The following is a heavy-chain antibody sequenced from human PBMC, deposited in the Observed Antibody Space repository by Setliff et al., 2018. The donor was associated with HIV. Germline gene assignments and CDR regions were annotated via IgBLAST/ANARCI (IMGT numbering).Heavy chain of an antibody. J-gene: IGHJ6*03. CDR2: INLIGRT. V-gene: IGHV4-34*01. Sequence: SETLSLTCAVYGGSFSGYYWNWIRQPPGKGLEWVGEINLIGRTNYNPSLQSRVTISLDTSKNQFSLKLSSVTAADTAVYYCARGRHCMDGRCYPHYYYYYHSMDVWAKGTTVTVS. CDR3: ARGRHCMDGRCYPHYYYYYHSMDV. CDR1: GGSFSGYY. D-gene: IGHD2-15*01.